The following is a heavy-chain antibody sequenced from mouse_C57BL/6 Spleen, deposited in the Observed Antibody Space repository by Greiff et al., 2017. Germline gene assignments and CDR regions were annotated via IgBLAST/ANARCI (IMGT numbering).Heavy chain of an antibody. CDR2: IYPGDGDT. J-gene: IGHJ2*01. V-gene: IGHV1-82*01. CDR1: GYAFSSSW. Sequence: VQLQESGPELVKPGASVKISCKASGYAFSSSWMNWVKQRPGKGLEWIGRIYPGDGDTNYNGKFKGKATLTADKSSSTAYMQLSSLTSEDSAVYFCAREGDYDPPFDYWGQGTTLTVSS. D-gene: IGHD2-4*01. CDR3: AREGDYDPPFDY.